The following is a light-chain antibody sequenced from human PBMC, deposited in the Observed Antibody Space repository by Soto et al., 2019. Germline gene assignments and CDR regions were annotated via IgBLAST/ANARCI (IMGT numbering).Light chain of an antibody. CDR1: SSDVGGSNF. CDR3: SSYTSSSTSVV. J-gene: IGLJ2*01. V-gene: IGLV2-14*01. Sequence: QSVLTQPASVSGSPGQSITISCTGISSDVGGSNFVAWYQQHPGKAPKFIIYDVSNRPSGVSDRFSGSKSGNTASVTISGSEAEYEAHYYCSSYTSSSTSVVFGGGTAATVL. CDR2: DVS.